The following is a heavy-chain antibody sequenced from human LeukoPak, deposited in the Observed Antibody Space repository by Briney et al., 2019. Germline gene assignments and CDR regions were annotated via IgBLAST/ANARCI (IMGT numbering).Heavy chain of an antibody. V-gene: IGHV3-11*04. Sequence: GGSPRLSCAASGFTFSDYYMSWIRQAPGKGLEWVSTIKGIGPTTYYADSLKGRFTISRDNAKNSLFLQMSSLRADDTAIYYCARAGELRYMDVWGKGTAVTVSS. D-gene: IGHD3-16*01. CDR2: IKGIGPTT. CDR3: ARAGELRYMDV. J-gene: IGHJ6*03. CDR1: GFTFSDYY.